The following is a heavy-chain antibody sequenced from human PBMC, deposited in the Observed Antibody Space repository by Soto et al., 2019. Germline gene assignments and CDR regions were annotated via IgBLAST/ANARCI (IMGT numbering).Heavy chain of an antibody. CDR2: ISQSGNT. Sequence: PETLSLTCSIYSGCFIGYYWSCILQPPVKVLEWIGEISQSGNTNYSPSLKSRVSISIDTSKKQFSLNLASVSAADTAVYYCARAPKVSGSSQTRPDFWGQGTLVTVSS. CDR1: SGCFIGYY. V-gene: IGHV4-34*01. J-gene: IGHJ4*02. D-gene: IGHD6-6*01. CDR3: ARAPKVSGSSQTRPDF.